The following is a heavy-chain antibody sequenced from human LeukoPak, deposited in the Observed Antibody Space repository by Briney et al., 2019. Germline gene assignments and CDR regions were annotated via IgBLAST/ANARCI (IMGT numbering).Heavy chain of an antibody. Sequence: PSQTLSLTCTVSGGSISSGDYYWSWIRQPPGKGLEWIGYIYYSGSTYYNPSLKSRVTISVDTSKNQFSLKLSSVTAADTAVYYCARDARATMVRGVIDYWGQGTLVTVSS. D-gene: IGHD3-10*01. V-gene: IGHV4-30-4*01. CDR1: GGSISSGDYY. J-gene: IGHJ4*02. CDR2: IYYSGST. CDR3: ARDARATMVRGVIDY.